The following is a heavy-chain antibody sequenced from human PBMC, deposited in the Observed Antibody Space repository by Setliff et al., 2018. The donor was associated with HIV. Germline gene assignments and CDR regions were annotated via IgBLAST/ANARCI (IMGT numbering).Heavy chain of an antibody. CDR2: MNANSGNT. V-gene: IGHV7-4-1*02. Sequence: VKVSCKASGYTFTSYDINWVRQAPGQRREWMGWMNANSGNTGYAQGLTGQFVFSLDTSISTAYLQISSLKAEDTAGYYCASGQRXXYFDSWGQGTLVTVSS. CDR1: GYTFTSYD. J-gene: IGHJ4*02. CDR3: ASGQRXXYFDS.